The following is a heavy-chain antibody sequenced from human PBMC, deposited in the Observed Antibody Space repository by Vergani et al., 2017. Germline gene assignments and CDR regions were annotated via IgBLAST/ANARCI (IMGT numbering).Heavy chain of an antibody. Sequence: QVQLQESGPGLVKPSQTLSLTCTVFGGPISSGGYYWSWIRQHPGKGLEWIGYIYYSGNTYYNPSLKSRVTISVDTSKNQFSLKLSSVTAADTAVYYRAGDRKGEEYHPTFDPWGQGTLVTVSS. CDR2: IYYSGNT. V-gene: IGHV4-31*03. CDR1: GGPISSGGYY. J-gene: IGHJ5*02. D-gene: IGHD2-2*01. CDR3: AGDRKGEEYHPTFDP.